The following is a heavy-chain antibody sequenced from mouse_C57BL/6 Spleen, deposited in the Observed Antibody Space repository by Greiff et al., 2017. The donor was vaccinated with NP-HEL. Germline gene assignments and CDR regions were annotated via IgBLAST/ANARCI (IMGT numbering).Heavy chain of an antibody. Sequence: DVMLVESGGGLVQSGRSLRLSCATSGFTFSDFYMEWVRQAPGKGLEWIAASRNKANDYTTEYSASVKGRFIVSRDTSQSILYLQMNALRAEDTAIYYCAREADYAMDYWGQGTSVTVSS. CDR3: AREADYAMDY. V-gene: IGHV7-1*01. J-gene: IGHJ4*01. CDR2: SRNKANDYTT. CDR1: GFTFSDFY.